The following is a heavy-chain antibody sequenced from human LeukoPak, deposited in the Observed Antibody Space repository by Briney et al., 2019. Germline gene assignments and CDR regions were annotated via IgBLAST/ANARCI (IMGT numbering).Heavy chain of an antibody. CDR1: GFTFSSYE. CDR3: ARGSGYSGYHFWYGDYTMDV. V-gene: IGHV3-48*03. CDR2: ISSSGSTI. D-gene: IGHD5-12*01. Sequence: GGSLRLSCAASGFTFSSYEMNWVRQAPGKGLEWVSYISSSGSTIYYADSVKGRFTISRDNAKNSLYLQMNSLRAEDTAVYYCARGSGYSGYHFWYGDYTMDVWGQGTTVTVSS. J-gene: IGHJ6*02.